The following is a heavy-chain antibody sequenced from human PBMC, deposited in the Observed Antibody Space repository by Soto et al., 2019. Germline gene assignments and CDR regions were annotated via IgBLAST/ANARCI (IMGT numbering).Heavy chain of an antibody. Sequence: PGGSLRLSCAASGFTFSNAWMSWVRQAPGKGLEWVGRIKSKTDGGTTDYAAPVKGRFTISRDNAKNSLYLQMSSLTAEDSALYYCSRSLNAWGQGTLVTVSS. CDR1: GFTFSNAW. CDR2: IKSKTDGGTT. V-gene: IGHV3-15*01. CDR3: SRSLNA. J-gene: IGHJ5*02.